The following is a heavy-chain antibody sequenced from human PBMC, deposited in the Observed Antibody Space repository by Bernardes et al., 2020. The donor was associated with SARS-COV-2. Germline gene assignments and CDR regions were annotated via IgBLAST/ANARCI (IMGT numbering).Heavy chain of an antibody. J-gene: IGHJ4*02. D-gene: IGHD5-18*01. CDR2: IYTSGST. Sequence: SETLSLTCTVSGGSISSGPYYWSWIRQPAGKGLEWIGRIYTSGSTNYNPSLKSRVTISGDTSKNQFSLKLSSVTTADTAVYYCAAEHGGYTYAYNYYDSWGQGTLVTVSS. CDR1: GGSISSGPYY. CDR3: AAEHGGYTYAYNYYDS. V-gene: IGHV4-61*02.